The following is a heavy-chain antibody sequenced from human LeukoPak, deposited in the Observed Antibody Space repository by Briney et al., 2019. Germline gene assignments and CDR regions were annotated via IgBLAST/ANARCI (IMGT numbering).Heavy chain of an antibody. CDR2: IYSGGST. V-gene: IGHV3-53*01. J-gene: IGHJ4*02. D-gene: IGHD2-15*01. Sequence: PGGSLRLSCAASGFAVSSNYMSWVRQAPGKGLEWVSIIYSGGSTYYADSVKGRFTISRDNSKNTLYLQMNSLRAEDTAVYYCAKRYCSGGSCYPFDYWGQGTLVTVSS. CDR1: GFAVSSNY. CDR3: AKRYCSGGSCYPFDY.